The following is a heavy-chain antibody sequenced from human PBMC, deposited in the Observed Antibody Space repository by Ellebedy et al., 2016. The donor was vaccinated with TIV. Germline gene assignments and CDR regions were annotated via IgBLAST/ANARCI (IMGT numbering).Heavy chain of an antibody. CDR2: IWYDGRNK. D-gene: IGHD5-24*01. Sequence: PGGSLRLSCTASGFVFNNCAMHWVRQAPGKGLEWVAMIWYDGRNKAYGDSLKGRFSVSRDNSENTLYLQMNSLRAEDTAVYYCARGGDVHNPQQLDYWGQGTLVTVSS. V-gene: IGHV3-33*01. CDR1: GFVFNNCA. CDR3: ARGGDVHNPQQLDY. J-gene: IGHJ4*02.